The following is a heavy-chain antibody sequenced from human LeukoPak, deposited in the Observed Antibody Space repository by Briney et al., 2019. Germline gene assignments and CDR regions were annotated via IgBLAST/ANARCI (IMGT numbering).Heavy chain of an antibody. CDR2: IYYSGTT. J-gene: IGHJ4*02. Sequence: SETLSLTCTVSGGSITSSDFYWGWIRRPPGKGLEWIGSIYYSGTTYYNPSLKSRVTISVDTSKNQFSLKLSSVTAADTAAYYCTKATKWLAFDSWGRGTLVTVSS. V-gene: IGHV4-39*07. CDR1: GGSITSSDFY. CDR3: TKATKWLAFDS. D-gene: IGHD6-19*01.